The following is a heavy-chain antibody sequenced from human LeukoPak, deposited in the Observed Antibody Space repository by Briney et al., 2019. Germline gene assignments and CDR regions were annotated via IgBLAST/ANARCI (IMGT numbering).Heavy chain of an antibody. V-gene: IGHV3-7*01. CDR1: GFTFTTYW. CDR2: IKQDGSEQ. J-gene: IGHJ4*02. D-gene: IGHD3-22*01. Sequence: GGSLRLSCAASGFTFTTYWMGWVRQAPGKGLEWVANIKQDGSEQYYVDSVKGRFTISRDNAKNSLSLQMNSLRAEDTAVYYCARVHPYDSSGYPFDYWGQGTLVTVSS. CDR3: ARVHPYDSSGYPFDY.